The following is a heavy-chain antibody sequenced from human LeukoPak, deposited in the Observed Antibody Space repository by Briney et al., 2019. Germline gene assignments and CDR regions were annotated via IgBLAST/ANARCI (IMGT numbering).Heavy chain of an antibody. CDR3: ARGLLWFGELDY. Sequence: PGGSLRLSCAASGFTFSSYGMHWVRQAPGKGLEWVAVIWYDGGNKYYADSVKGRFTISRDNSKNTLYLQMNSLRAEDTAVYYCARGLLWFGELDYWGQGTLVTVSS. D-gene: IGHD3-10*01. J-gene: IGHJ4*02. CDR1: GFTFSSYG. CDR2: IWYDGGNK. V-gene: IGHV3-33*01.